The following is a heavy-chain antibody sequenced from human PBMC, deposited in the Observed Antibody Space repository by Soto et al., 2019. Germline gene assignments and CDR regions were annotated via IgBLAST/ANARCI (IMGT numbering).Heavy chain of an antibody. V-gene: IGHV6-1*01. Sequence: SQTLSLNCAISGDSVSDNNAACNWIRQSPSRGLEWLGRTYYRSNWYNDYAVSVRSRITINPDTSKNQISLQLNSVTPDDTAVYYCARISITGTTFDYWGQGALVTVSS. CDR2: TYYRSNWYN. CDR3: ARISITGTTFDY. J-gene: IGHJ4*02. D-gene: IGHD1-7*01. CDR1: GDSVSDNNAA.